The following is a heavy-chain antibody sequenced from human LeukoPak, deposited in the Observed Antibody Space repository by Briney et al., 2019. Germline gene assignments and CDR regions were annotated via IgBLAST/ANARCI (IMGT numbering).Heavy chain of an antibody. J-gene: IGHJ4*02. CDR1: GGSFSGYY. D-gene: IGHD6-13*01. CDR3: ARPLSYSSSWSN. Sequence: SETLSLTCAVYGGSFSGYYWSWIRQPPGKGLEWIGEINHSGSTNYNPSLKSRVTISVDTSKNQFSLKLSSVTAADTAVYYCARPLSYSSSWSNWGQGTLVTVSS. V-gene: IGHV4-34*01. CDR2: INHSGST.